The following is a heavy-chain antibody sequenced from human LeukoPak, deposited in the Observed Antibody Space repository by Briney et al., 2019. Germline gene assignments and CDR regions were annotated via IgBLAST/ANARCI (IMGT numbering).Heavy chain of an antibody. CDR1: GGSISSSSYY. J-gene: IGHJ4*02. V-gene: IGHV4-39*07. D-gene: IGHD6-19*01. CDR2: IYYSGST. CDR3: ARAGEQWLARYYFDY. Sequence: SETLSLTCTVSGGSISSSSYYWGWIRQPPGKGLEWIGSIYYSGSTYYNPSLKSRVTISVDTSKNQFSLKLSSVTAADTAVYYCARAGEQWLARYYFDYWGQGTLVTVSS.